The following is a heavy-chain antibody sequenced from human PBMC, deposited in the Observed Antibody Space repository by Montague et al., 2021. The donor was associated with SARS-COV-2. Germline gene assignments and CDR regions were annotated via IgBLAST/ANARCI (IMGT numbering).Heavy chain of an antibody. J-gene: IGHJ6*02. V-gene: IGHV4-59*01. D-gene: IGHD3-10*01. Sequence: SETLSLTCTVSGDSISDYYWGWIRQPPGMGLEWIGYIFRSGATNYNPPLKSRVIISLDTSKSQLSLRLSSVTAADTAIYYCARTSRGSRYSYGVDVWGQGTTVTVSS. CDR1: GDSISDYY. CDR3: ARTSRGSRYSYGVDV. CDR2: IFRSGAT.